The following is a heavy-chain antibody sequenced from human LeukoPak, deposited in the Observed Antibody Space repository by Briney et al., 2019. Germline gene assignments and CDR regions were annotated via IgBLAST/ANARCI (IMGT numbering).Heavy chain of an antibody. V-gene: IGHV4-4*07. J-gene: IGHJ4*02. D-gene: IGHD5-18*01. Sequence: SETLSLTCTVSGGSISSYYWSWIRQPAGKGLEWIGRIYTSGSTNYNPSLKSRVTMSVDTSKNQFSLELSSVTAADTAVYYCARDRFGYSYGYYFDYWGQGTLVTVSS. CDR1: GGSISSYY. CDR2: IYTSGST. CDR3: ARDRFGYSYGYYFDY.